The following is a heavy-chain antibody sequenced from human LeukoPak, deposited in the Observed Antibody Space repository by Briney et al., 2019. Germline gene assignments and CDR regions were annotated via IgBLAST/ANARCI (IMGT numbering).Heavy chain of an antibody. Sequence: PSETLSLTCTVSGGSISSYYWSWIRQPPGKGLEWIGYIYYSGSTNYNPSLKSRVTMSVDTSKNQFSLKLSSVTAADTAVYYCASGGRAQTTVPTGFDYWGQGTLVTVSS. CDR1: GGSISSYY. J-gene: IGHJ4*02. CDR2: IYYSGST. CDR3: ASGGRAQTTVPTGFDY. D-gene: IGHD4-17*01. V-gene: IGHV4-59*12.